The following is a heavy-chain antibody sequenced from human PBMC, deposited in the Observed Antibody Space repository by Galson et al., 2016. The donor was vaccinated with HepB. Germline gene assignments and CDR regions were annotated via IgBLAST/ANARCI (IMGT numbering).Heavy chain of an antibody. CDR1: GYILTGYY. J-gene: IGHJ4*02. V-gene: IGHV1-2*02. CDR2: IDPRSGGT. CDR3: ARLRRIVTTGRWSSPSYFDY. Sequence: SVKVSCKASGYILTGYYVHWVRQAPGQGLEWMGWIDPRSGGTIYAENFQGRVTMTRDTSINTAYMELSRLRSADTAVYYCARLRRIVTTGRWSSPSYFDYWGQGTLVTVSS. D-gene: IGHD3-22*01.